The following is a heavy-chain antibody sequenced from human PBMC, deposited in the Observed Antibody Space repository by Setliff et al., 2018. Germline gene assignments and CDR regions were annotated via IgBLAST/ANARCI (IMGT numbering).Heavy chain of an antibody. V-gene: IGHV4-31*03. D-gene: IGHD4-4*01. Sequence: SEILSLTCTVSGGSISSGGYYWSWIRQHPGKGLEWIGYIYYSGSTYYNPSLKSRVTISVDTSKNQFSLKLSSVTAADTAVYYCARDPLTTTVRHAFDIWGQGTMVTVSS. CDR2: IYYSGST. CDR1: GGSISSGGYY. J-gene: IGHJ3*02. CDR3: ARDPLTTTVRHAFDI.